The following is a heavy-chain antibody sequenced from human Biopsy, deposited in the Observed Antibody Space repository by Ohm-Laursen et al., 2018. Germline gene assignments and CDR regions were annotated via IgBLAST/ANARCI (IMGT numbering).Heavy chain of an antibody. V-gene: IGHV3-21*06. CDR3: ATELLPPGVGGPWLDS. CDR1: GVTLSGYG. D-gene: IGHD3-10*01. J-gene: IGHJ5*01. CDR2: ISASSSYI. Sequence: SLRLSCTASGVTLSGYGMNWVRQAPGKGLEWVSSISASSSYIYYADSVKGRFTVSRDNTKNTLYLQMNSLRAADTAIYICATELLPPGVGGPWLDSWGQGTPVTVSS.